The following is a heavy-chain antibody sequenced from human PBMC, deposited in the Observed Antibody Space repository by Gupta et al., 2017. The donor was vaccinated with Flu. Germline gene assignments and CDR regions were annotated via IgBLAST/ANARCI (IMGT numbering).Heavy chain of an antibody. D-gene: IGHD2-15*01. CDR1: GASISSGDYY. V-gene: IGHV4-31*03. CDR2: IYSSRSS. Sequence: QVQLQASGPGLVKRAQTLSLTCTVSGASISSGDYYWSWIRQSPGKGLEWIAFIYSSRSSYYYPSLKSRLSTSFDKSQNQFSITLSSVTAADTAVYYCARADGGYCSAADCLGAFELWGQGTMVTVTS. CDR3: ARADGGYCSAADCLGAFEL. J-gene: IGHJ3*01.